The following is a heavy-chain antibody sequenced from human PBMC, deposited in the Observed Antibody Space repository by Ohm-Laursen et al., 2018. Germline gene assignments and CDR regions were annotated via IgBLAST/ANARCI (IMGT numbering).Heavy chain of an antibody. CDR1: GGSISSYY. CDR2: IYYSGST. Sequence: TLSLTCAVPGGSISSYYWSWIRQPPGKGLEWIGYIYYSGSTNYNPSLKSRVTISVDTSKNQFSLKLSSVTAADTAVYYCARALGGYSISYYYGMDVWGQGTTVTVSS. V-gene: IGHV4-59*01. D-gene: IGHD7-27*01. CDR3: ARALGGYSISYYYGMDV. J-gene: IGHJ6*02.